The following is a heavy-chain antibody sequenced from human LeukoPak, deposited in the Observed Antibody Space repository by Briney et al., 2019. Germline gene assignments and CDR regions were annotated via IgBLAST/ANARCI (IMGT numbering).Heavy chain of an antibody. Sequence: GGSLRLSCAASGFTFGSYSMNWVRQAPGKGLEWVSSISSSSSYIYYADSVKGRFTISRDNAKNSLYLQMNSLRAEDTAVYYCARERRGAFDIWGQGTMVTVSS. V-gene: IGHV3-21*01. CDR2: ISSSSSYI. CDR1: GFTFGSYS. D-gene: IGHD1-1*01. CDR3: ARERRGAFDI. J-gene: IGHJ3*02.